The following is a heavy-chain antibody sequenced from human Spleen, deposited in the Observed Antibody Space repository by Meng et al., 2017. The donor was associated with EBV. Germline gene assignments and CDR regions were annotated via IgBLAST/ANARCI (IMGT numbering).Heavy chain of an antibody. V-gene: IGHV1-69*01. CDR2: LLPMFGAP. J-gene: IGHJ4*02. D-gene: IGHD3-10*01. CDR3: ASESGRGFTPDY. CDR1: GGTLRSDA. Sequence: VPRVQSGAGVSRPWSSVKVSLQTSGGTLRSDACSWGRHAHGPGLGWMGGLLPMFGAPNYPQKFQARVTIIADESTSTHYMELSSLRSEDTAVYYCASESGRGFTPDYWGQGTLVTVSS.